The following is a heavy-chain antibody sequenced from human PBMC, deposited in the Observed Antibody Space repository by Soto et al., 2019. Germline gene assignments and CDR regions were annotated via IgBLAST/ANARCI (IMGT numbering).Heavy chain of an antibody. J-gene: IGHJ5*02. Sequence: PPETLSLTCAVTGGPTSIGVYSWSWIRHSPGKGLEWIGYIYHSGSTYYNTSLKSRVTISVDRSKNKFSLKLSSVTAADTAVYYFASYVTSSHNCFDHWGHGTLVTVSS. CDR1: GGPTSIGVYS. V-gene: IGHV4-30-2*06. CDR2: IYHSGST. CDR3: ASYVTSSHNCFDH. D-gene: IGHD6-13*01.